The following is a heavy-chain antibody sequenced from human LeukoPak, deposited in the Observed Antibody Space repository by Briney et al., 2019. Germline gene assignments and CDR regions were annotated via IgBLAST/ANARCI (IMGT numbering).Heavy chain of an antibody. CDR3: TRDLDGDYFDY. V-gene: IGHV3-49*04. J-gene: IGHJ4*02. CDR1: GFTFGDYA. Sequence: GGSLRLSCTASGFTFGDYAMSWVRQAPGKGLEWVGFIRSKAYGGTTEYAASVKGRLTISRDDSKSIAYLQMNSLKTEDTAVYYCTRDLDGDYFDYWGQGTLVTVSS. D-gene: IGHD3/OR15-3a*01. CDR2: IRSKAYGGTT.